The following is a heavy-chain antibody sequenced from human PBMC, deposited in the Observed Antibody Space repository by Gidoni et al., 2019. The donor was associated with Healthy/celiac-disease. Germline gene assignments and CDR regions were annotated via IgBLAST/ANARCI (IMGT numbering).Heavy chain of an antibody. V-gene: IGHV3-48*02. CDR1: GFTFSSYS. D-gene: IGHD6-19*01. J-gene: IGHJ6*02. Sequence: AASGFTFSSYSMNWVRQAPGKGLEWVSYISSSSSTIYYADSVKGRFTISRDNAKNSLYLQMNSLRDEDTDVYYCARDGASLSSGWYSGGYYYYGMDVWGQGTTVTVSS. CDR2: ISSSSSTI. CDR3: ARDGASLSSGWYSGGYYYYGMDV.